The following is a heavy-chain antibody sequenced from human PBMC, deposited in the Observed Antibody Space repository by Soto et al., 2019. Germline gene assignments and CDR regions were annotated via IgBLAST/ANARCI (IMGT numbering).Heavy chain of an antibody. V-gene: IGHV3-21*01. CDR2: ISSSSSYI. CDR1: GFTFSSYS. D-gene: IGHD1-7*01. CDR3: ARDPGTGTTPNWFDP. J-gene: IGHJ5*02. Sequence: GGSLRLSCAVSGFTFSSYSMNWVRQAPGKGLEWVSSISSSSSYIYYADSVKGRFTISRDNAKNSLYLQMNSLRAEDTAVYYCARDPGTGTTPNWFDPWGQGTLVTVSS.